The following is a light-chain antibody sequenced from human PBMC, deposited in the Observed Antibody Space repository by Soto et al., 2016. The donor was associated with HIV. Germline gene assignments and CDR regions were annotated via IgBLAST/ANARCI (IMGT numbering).Light chain of an antibody. CDR2: TAS. Sequence: DIQLTQSPSFLSASVGDRVTITCRASQDITSYLSWYQQKPGKAPKLLIHTASALQSGVPPRFSGSGSGTDFTLTISSLQPEDFATYYCQQSNSFPITFGQGTRLEIK. CDR3: QQSNSFPIT. V-gene: IGKV1-9*01. J-gene: IGKJ5*01. CDR1: QDITSY.